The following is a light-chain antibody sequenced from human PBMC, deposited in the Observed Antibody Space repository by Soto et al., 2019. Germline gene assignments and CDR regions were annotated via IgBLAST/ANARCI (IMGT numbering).Light chain of an antibody. V-gene: IGLV1-36*01. CDR3: ASWDDSLNGVV. Sequence: QSGLTQPPSVSGAPRQRVTISCSGSSSNIGSNAVNWYQQLPGQAPKLLIYYDDLLPSGVSDRFSGSKSGTSASLAISGLQSADEAAYYCASWDDSLNGVVFGGGTKLTVL. J-gene: IGLJ2*01. CDR1: SSNIGSNA. CDR2: YDD.